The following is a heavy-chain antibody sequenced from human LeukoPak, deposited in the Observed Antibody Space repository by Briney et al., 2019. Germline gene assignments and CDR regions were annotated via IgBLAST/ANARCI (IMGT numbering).Heavy chain of an antibody. CDR2: IRYDGSNK. CDR3: AKDSGWELLSYVDY. D-gene: IGHD1-26*01. CDR1: RFAFSSYG. V-gene: IGHV3-30*02. J-gene: IGHJ4*02. Sequence: GGSLRLSCAASRFAFSSYGMHWVRQAPGKGLEWVAFIRYDGSNKYYADSVKGRFTISRDNSKNTLYLQMNSLRAEDTAVYYCAKDSGWELLSYVDYWGQGTLVTVSS.